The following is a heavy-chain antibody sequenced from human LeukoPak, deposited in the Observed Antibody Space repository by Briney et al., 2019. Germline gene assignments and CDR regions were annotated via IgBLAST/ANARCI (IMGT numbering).Heavy chain of an antibody. V-gene: IGHV1-18*01. J-gene: IGHJ4*02. CDR3: ARENSYDASGSPSASAPVDH. CDR2: SRAYNGDT. Sequence: ASVNVSCKTSGYSFADNGSRWVRQAPGQGPEWMGWSRAYNGDTKYAQNFQGRVTMTPDTSTSTLYMELRSLRSDDPAVYYSARENSYDASGSPSASAPVDHWGQGTLVTVSS. CDR1: GYSFADNG. D-gene: IGHD3-22*01.